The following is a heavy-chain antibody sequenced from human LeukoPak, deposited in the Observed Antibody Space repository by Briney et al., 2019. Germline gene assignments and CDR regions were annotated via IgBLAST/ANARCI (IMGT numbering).Heavy chain of an antibody. D-gene: IGHD3-22*01. CDR3: ARGIRHYYDSSGRTRRYYYYYMDV. Sequence: ASVKVSCKASGYTFTSYDINWVRQATGQGLEWMGWMNPNSGNTGYAQKFQGRVTMTRNTSISTAYMELSSLRSEETAVYYCARGIRHYYDSSGRTRRYYYYYMDVWGKGTTVTVSS. J-gene: IGHJ6*03. CDR2: MNPNSGNT. CDR1: GYTFTSYD. V-gene: IGHV1-8*01.